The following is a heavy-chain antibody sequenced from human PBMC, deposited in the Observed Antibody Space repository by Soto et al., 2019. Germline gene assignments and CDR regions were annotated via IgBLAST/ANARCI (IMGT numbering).Heavy chain of an antibody. CDR2: IIPIFGTE. V-gene: IGHV1-69*13. J-gene: IGHJ4*02. Sequence: SVKVSCKASGGTFSSYAISWVRQAPGQRLEWMGGIIPIFGTENYAQKFQGRVTITADESTSTAYMELSRLRSEDTAVYYCAREGGYSGYPPVWYFDYWGQGTLVTVSS. CDR1: GGTFSSYA. CDR3: AREGGYSGYPPVWYFDY. D-gene: IGHD5-12*01.